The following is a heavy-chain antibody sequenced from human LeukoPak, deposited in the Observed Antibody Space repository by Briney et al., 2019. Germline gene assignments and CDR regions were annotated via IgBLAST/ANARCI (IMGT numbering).Heavy chain of an antibody. Sequence: EASVKVSCKPAGYTFTAYYMHWVRQAPGQGLEWMGWINTNSGGTNFAQKFQGRVTMTRDTSISTAYMELSRLRSDDTAVYYCARDEIGSSWYDFDYWGQGTLVTVSS. D-gene: IGHD6-13*01. CDR1: GYTFTAYY. V-gene: IGHV1-2*02. CDR3: ARDEIGSSWYDFDY. J-gene: IGHJ4*02. CDR2: INTNSGGT.